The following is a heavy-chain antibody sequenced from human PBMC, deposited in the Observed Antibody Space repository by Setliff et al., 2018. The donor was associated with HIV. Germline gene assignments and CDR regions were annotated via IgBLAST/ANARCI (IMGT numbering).Heavy chain of an antibody. CDR2: INHSGST. V-gene: IGHV4-34*01. J-gene: IGHJ3*02. Sequence: SETLSLTCAVYGGSFSGYYWTWIRQPPGKGLEWIGQINHSGSTNYNPSLKSRVTISVDTSKNQFSMKLSSVTAADTAVYSCARRQSYYDILNGPAFDALDIWGQGTKVTVSS. CDR3: ARRQSYYDILNGPAFDALDI. CDR1: GGSFSGYY. D-gene: IGHD3-9*01.